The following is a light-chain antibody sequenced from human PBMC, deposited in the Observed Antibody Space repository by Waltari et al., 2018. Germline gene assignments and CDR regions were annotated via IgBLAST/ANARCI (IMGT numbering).Light chain of an antibody. CDR2: AAS. J-gene: IGKJ4*01. CDR3: QHYYDNPLT. CDR1: QNIYSN. V-gene: IGKV1-6*01. Sequence: IQMTQSPSALSASVGDRVTISCRASQNIYSNLAWYQQKPGKAPKLLIYAASSLQSGIPSRFSGSGSGTDFTLTISSLQPEDSATYYCQHYYDNPLTFGGGTKVEIK.